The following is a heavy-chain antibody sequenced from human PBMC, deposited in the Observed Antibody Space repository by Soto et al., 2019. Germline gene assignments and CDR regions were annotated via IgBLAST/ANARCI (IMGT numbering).Heavy chain of an antibody. CDR1: GGSISNNY. J-gene: IGHJ4*02. CDR2: IYYTGIT. Sequence: QVQLQESGPGLVKPSETLSLTCTVSGGSISNNYWTWIRQPPGKGLEWIGYIYYTGITSYNSSFKSRVTISLDTPKNLFSLRLRSVTAADTAVYYCARMAGTNLDYWGQGTPVTVSS. CDR3: ARMAGTNLDY. V-gene: IGHV4-59*08.